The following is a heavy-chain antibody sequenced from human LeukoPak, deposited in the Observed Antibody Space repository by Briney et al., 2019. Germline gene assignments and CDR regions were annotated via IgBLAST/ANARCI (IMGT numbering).Heavy chain of an antibody. Sequence: KPSETLSLTCAVYGGSFSGYYWSWIRQPPGKGLEWIGEINHSGSTNYNPSLKSRVTISVDTSKNQFSLKLSSVTAADTAVYYCARANLDSSSWYGYFYYYYMDVWGKGTTVTVSS. CDR2: INHSGST. CDR1: GGSFSGYY. D-gene: IGHD6-13*01. CDR3: ARANLDSSSWYGYFYYYYMDV. J-gene: IGHJ6*03. V-gene: IGHV4-34*01.